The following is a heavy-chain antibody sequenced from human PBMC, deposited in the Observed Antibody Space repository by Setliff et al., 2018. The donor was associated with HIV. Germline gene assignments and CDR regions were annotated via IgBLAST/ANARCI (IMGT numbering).Heavy chain of an antibody. CDR1: GGSISSYC. CDR2: IFASGSS. D-gene: IGHD3-10*01. J-gene: IGHJ5*02. CDR3: ARRIDNSGSLPAKNWFDT. Sequence: PSETLSLTCTVSGGSISSYCWNWIRQPPGKGLEWIGYIFASGSSLYNPSLQSRVSISIDTSKNQFSLKLCSVTAADTAVYYCARRIDNSGSLPAKNWFDTWGQGRLVTVSS. V-gene: IGHV4-4*09.